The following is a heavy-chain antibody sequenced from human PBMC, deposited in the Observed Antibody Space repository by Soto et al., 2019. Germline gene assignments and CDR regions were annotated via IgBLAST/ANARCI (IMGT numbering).Heavy chain of an antibody. CDR1: GGTFSSYA. V-gene: IGHV1-69*13. CDR3: ARVWESSSSGPTWFNP. J-gene: IGHJ5*02. CDR2: IIPIFGTA. D-gene: IGHD6-6*01. Sequence: SVKVSCKASGGTFSSYAISWVRQAPGQGLEWMGGIIPIFGTANYAQKFQGRVTITADESTSTAYMELSSLRSEDTAVYYCARVWESSSSGPTWFNPWGQGTLVTVSS.